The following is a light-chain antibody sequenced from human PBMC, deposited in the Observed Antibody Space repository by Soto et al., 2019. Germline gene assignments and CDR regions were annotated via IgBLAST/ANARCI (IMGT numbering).Light chain of an antibody. J-gene: IGKJ2*01. Sequence: DIQMTQSPSSLSASVGDRVTITCRASQSISSYLNWYQQKPGKAPKLLIYAASSLQGGVPSRFSGSGSGTDFTLTISSLQPEDFATYYCQQRYSTPPYTFGQGTKLEIK. CDR3: QQRYSTPPYT. V-gene: IGKV1-39*01. CDR1: QSISSY. CDR2: AAS.